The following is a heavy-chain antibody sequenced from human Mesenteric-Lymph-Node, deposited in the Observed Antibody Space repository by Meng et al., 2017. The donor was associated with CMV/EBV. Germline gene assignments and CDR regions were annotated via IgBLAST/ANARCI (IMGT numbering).Heavy chain of an antibody. CDR1: GYTFTDYG. CDR3: ARDETPSYYDSSGYLRFDP. D-gene: IGHD3-22*01. V-gene: IGHV1-18*01. CDR2: ISAYNGNT. Sequence: ASVKVSCKTSGYTFTDYGITWVRQAPGQGLEWMGWISAYNGNTNSAQKLQGRVTMTTDTSTSTAYMELRSLRSDDTAVYYCARDETPSYYDSSGYLRFDPWGQGTLVTVSS. J-gene: IGHJ5*02.